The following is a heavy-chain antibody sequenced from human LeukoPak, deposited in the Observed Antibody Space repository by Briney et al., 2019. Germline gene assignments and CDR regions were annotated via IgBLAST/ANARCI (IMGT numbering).Heavy chain of an antibody. CDR2: IYYSGSA. Sequence: SETLSLTCTVSGGSISSGDYYWSWIRQPPGKGLEWIGYIYYSGSAYYNPSLKSRVTISVDTSKNQFSLKLSSVTAADTAVYYCAREGDSSGYSYYFDYWGQGTLVTVSS. CDR3: AREGDSSGYSYYFDY. CDR1: GGSISSGDYY. J-gene: IGHJ4*02. V-gene: IGHV4-30-4*08. D-gene: IGHD3-22*01.